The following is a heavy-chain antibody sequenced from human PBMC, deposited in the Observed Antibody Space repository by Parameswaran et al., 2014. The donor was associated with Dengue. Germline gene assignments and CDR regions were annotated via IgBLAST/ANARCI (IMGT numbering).Heavy chain of an antibody. V-gene: IGHV1-46*04. J-gene: IGHJ6*02. Sequence: WVRQAPGQGLEWMGIINPSGGSTSYAQKLRGRVTMTRDTSTSTVYMELSSLRSEDTAVYYCARDIVVVPAHSYDMDVWGQGTTVTVSS. CDR2: INPSGGST. D-gene: IGHD2-2*01. CDR3: ARDIVVVPAHSYDMDV.